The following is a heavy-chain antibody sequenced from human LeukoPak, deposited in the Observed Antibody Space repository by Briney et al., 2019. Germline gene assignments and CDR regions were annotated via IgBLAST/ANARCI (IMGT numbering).Heavy chain of an antibody. CDR1: GYTLTELS. CDR2: FDPEDGET. CDR3: ARAEEPGWFDP. Sequence: VASVKVSCKVSGYTLTELSMHWVRQAPGKGLEWMGGFDPEDGETIYAQKFQGRVTITADKSTSTAYMELSSLRSEDTAVYYCARAEEPGWFDPWGQGTLVTVSS. V-gene: IGHV1-24*01. J-gene: IGHJ5*02. D-gene: IGHD1-14*01.